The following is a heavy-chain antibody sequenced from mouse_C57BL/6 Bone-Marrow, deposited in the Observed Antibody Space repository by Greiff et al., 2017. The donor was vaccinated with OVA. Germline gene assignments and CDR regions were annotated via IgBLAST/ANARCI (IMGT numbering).Heavy chain of an antibody. CDR3: ARRDYYGNGCGYFDV. CDR1: GYTFTSYW. Sequence: QVQLQQPGAELVMPGASVKLSCKASGYTFTSYWMHWVKQRPGQGLEWIGEIDPSDSYTNYNQKFKGKSTLTVDKSSSTAYMQLSSLTSEDSAVYDCARRDYYGNGCGYFDVWGTGTTVTVSS. V-gene: IGHV1-69*01. J-gene: IGHJ1*03. D-gene: IGHD1-1*01. CDR2: IDPSDSYT.